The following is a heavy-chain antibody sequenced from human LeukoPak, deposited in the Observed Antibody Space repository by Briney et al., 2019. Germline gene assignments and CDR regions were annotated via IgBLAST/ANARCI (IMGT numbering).Heavy chain of an antibody. CDR1: GFSFSSFW. CDR2: INEDGSES. D-gene: IGHD2-21*01. CDR3: VVGGHLDI. J-gene: IGHJ4*02. V-gene: IGHV3-7*01. Sequence: GESLRLSCAASGFSFSSFWMSWARQTPGKGLEWVANINEDGSESHYVDSVNGRFTISRDNAKNSLHLQMITLRAEDTAVYHCVVGGHLDIWGQGTLVTVSS.